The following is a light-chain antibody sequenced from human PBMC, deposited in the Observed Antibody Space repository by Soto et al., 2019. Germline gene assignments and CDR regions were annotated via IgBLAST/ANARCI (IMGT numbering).Light chain of an antibody. V-gene: IGKV3-20*01. CDR1: QIVSAND. Sequence: EIVLTQSPGTLSLSPGERATLSCRASQIVSANDLAWYQQKPGQSPRLLTFGASSRATGIPDRFGGSGLGTDVTLTISSVETEDFAVYYCPQYGSSPLTFGPGTKVDIK. CDR3: PQYGSSPLT. CDR2: GAS. J-gene: IGKJ3*01.